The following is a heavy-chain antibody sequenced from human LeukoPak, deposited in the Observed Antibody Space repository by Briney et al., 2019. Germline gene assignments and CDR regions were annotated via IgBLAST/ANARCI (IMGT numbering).Heavy chain of an antibody. CDR3: AKGGLYCSGGSCYSYFDY. CDR1: GFIFDDYA. Sequence: PGRSLRLSCAASGFIFDDYAMHWVRQAPGKGLEWVSGISWNSGSIGYADSVKGRFTISRDNAKNSLYLQMNSLRAEDTALYYCAKGGLYCSGGSCYSYFDYWGQGTLVTVSS. D-gene: IGHD2-15*01. V-gene: IGHV3-9*01. J-gene: IGHJ4*02. CDR2: ISWNSGSI.